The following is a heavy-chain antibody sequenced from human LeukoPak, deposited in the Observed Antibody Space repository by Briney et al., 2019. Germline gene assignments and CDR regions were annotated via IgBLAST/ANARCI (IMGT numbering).Heavy chain of an antibody. D-gene: IGHD4-17*01. CDR2: IYSGGST. CDR3: AKWKDGDYGNDYFDY. Sequence: PGGSLRLSCAASGFSVSSNYMSWVRQAPGKGLEWVSVIYSGGSTYYAGSVKGRFTISRDNSKNTLYLQMNSLRAEDTAVYYCAKWKDGDYGNDYFDYWGQGTLVTVSS. V-gene: IGHV3-66*01. CDR1: GFSVSSNY. J-gene: IGHJ4*02.